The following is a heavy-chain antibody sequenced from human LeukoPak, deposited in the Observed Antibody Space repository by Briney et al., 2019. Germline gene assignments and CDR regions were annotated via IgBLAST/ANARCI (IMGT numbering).Heavy chain of an antibody. CDR2: IIPIFGTA. V-gene: IGHV1-69*06. CDR1: GGTFGSSA. J-gene: IGHJ5*02. CDR3: ARAAGIVATSWFDP. D-gene: IGHD5-12*01. Sequence: GASGKGSSKASGGTFGSSAISWVRRAPGQGLEWRGGIIPIFGTANYAQKFKGRFTITANKSTGTAYMGLTSLRSEDTAVYYCARAAGIVATSWFDPWGQGTLVTVSS.